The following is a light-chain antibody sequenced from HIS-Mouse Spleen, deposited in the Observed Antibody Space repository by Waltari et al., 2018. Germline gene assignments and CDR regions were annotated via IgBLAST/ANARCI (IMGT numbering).Light chain of an antibody. V-gene: IGLV1-47*01. CDR3: AAWDDSLSGPV. Sequence: QSVLTQPPSASGTPGQRVTISCSGSSSNIGSNSVYWYQQLPGTAPNLPIYRNNHRPSGVPDRFSGSKSGTSASLAISGRRSEDEADYYCAAWDDSLSGPVFGGGTKLTVL. CDR1: SSNIGSNS. J-gene: IGLJ3*02. CDR2: RNN.